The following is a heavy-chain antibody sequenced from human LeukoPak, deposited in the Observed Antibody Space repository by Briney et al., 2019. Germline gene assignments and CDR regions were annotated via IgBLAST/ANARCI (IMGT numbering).Heavy chain of an antibody. CDR2: ISSSGVTT. J-gene: IGHJ4*02. D-gene: IGHD5-18*01. CDR1: GFTFSNYA. CDR3: AKAPANYVDTAMGTFDY. Sequence: PGGSLRPSCAASGFTFSNYAINWVRQAPGKGLEWISTISSSGVTTYYADSVKGRFTISRDNSKNTLYLQMNSLRGEDTAVYYCAKAPANYVDTAMGTFDYWGQGTLVTVSS. V-gene: IGHV3-23*01.